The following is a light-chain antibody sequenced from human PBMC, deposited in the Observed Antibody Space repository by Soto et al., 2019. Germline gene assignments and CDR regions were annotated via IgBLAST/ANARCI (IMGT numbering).Light chain of an antibody. J-gene: IGLJ1*01. CDR1: SSDVGGYNF. Sequence: QSALTQPASVSGSPGQSITISCTGTSSDVGGYNFVSWYQHHPGKAPKLIIYDVSNRPSGVSNRFSGSESGNTASLTISELQAEDEADYYCTSYTTSITYVFGTGTKVTV. V-gene: IGLV2-14*03. CDR3: TSYTTSITYV. CDR2: DVS.